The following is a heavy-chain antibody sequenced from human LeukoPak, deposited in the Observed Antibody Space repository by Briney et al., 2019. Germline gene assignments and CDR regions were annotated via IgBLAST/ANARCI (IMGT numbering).Heavy chain of an antibody. Sequence: GGSLRLSCAASGFTFSSDNMKWVRQAPGEGLEWVSSISRTGPYIYHAASVKGRFTVSRDNAQYSLYLQMNSLRVEDTAVYYCARVLETDCTGGSCYSGLDYWGQGTLVTVSS. CDR2: ISRTGPYI. CDR3: ARVLETDCTGGSCYSGLDY. J-gene: IGHJ4*02. V-gene: IGHV3-21*01. D-gene: IGHD2-15*01. CDR1: GFTFSSDN.